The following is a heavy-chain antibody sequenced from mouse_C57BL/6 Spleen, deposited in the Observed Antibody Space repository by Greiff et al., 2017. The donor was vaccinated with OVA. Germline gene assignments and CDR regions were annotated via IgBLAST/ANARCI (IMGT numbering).Heavy chain of an antibody. CDR3: ASVPDGYYWFAY. V-gene: IGHV5-9*01. D-gene: IGHD2-3*01. J-gene: IGHJ3*01. Sequence: EVQVVESGGGLVKPGGSLKLSCAASGFTFSSYTMSWVRQTPEKRLEWVATISGGGGNTCYPDSVKGRFTISRDNAKNTLYLQMSSLRSEDTALYYCASVPDGYYWFAYWGQGTLVTVSA. CDR2: ISGGGGNT. CDR1: GFTFSSYT.